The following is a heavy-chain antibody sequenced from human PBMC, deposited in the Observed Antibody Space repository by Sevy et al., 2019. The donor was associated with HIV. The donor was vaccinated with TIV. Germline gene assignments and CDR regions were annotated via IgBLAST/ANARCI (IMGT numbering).Heavy chain of an antibody. CDR1: GFTFSNYE. Sequence: GGSLRLSCVVSGFTFSNYEINWVRQAPGKGLEWLSYISSSGSSIYYADSVKGRFTISRDNAKNSLYLQMSSLRAEDTAVYYCARGRYSYGMGAFDIWDQGTMVTVSS. D-gene: IGHD5-18*01. CDR3: ARGRYSYGMGAFDI. V-gene: IGHV3-48*03. CDR2: ISSSGSSI. J-gene: IGHJ3*02.